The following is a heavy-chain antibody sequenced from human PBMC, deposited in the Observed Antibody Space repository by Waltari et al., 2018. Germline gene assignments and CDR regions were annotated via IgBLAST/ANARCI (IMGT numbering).Heavy chain of an antibody. CDR3: ARGGSSYYDAYGT. D-gene: IGHD1-26*01. CDR2: IYSTGST. Sequence: QLQLQESGPGLVKPSETLSLTCTVSGVSFNDDNTYWGWIRQPPGEGLEWVGSIYSTGSTYYKTSLKIRVTVSIDTPNNQFSLKLTSVTAADTAVYFCARGGSSYYDAYGTWGQGSMVIVSS. J-gene: IGHJ3*02. CDR1: GVSFNDDNTY. V-gene: IGHV4-39*07.